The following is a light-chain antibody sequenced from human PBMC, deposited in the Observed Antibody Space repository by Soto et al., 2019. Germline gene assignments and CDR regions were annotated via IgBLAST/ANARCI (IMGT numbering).Light chain of an antibody. V-gene: IGKV3-20*01. CDR2: GAS. J-gene: IGKJ4*01. CDR1: HGVISSY. CDR3: QQYGSSPLT. Sequence: DIVLTQSPSTLSLSLGERATLSCRASHGVISSYLAWYQQKPGQAPRLLIYGASSRDSGIPARFSGSGSGTDFTLTISRLQPEDFAVYYCQQYGSSPLTFGRGTKVDIK.